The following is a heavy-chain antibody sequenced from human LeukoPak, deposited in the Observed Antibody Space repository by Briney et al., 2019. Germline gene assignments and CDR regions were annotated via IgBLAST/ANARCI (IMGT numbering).Heavy chain of an antibody. D-gene: IGHD2-2*01. Sequence: GASVTVSCKAAGYTFTGHYMHWVRHAPGQGLEWMGWINPDGGGPRLVPKVQARVSMTRDRSIATASLSLSSLTSGDTAVYYCARDTSGSNSFDNWGQGPLVTVSS. J-gene: IGHJ4*02. CDR3: ARDTSGSNSFDN. V-gene: IGHV1-2*02. CDR2: INPDGGGP. CDR1: GYTFTGHY.